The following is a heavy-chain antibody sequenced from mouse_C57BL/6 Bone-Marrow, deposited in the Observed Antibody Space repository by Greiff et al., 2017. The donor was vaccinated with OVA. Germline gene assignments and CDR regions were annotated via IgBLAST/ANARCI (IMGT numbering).Heavy chain of an antibody. J-gene: IGHJ3*01. D-gene: IGHD2-2*01. Sequence: DVKLVESGGGLVKPGGSLKLSCAASGFTFSSYAMSWVRQTPEKRLEWVATISDGGSYTYYPDNVKGRFTISRDNAKNTLYLQMSHLKSEDTAMYYCARGYGYDVEGFAYWGQGTLVTVSA. V-gene: IGHV5-4*03. CDR2: ISDGGSYT. CDR1: GFTFSSYA. CDR3: ARGYGYDVEGFAY.